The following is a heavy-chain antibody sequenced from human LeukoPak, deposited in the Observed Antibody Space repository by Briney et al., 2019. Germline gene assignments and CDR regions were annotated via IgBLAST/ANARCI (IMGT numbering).Heavy chain of an antibody. Sequence: SETLSLTCTVSGGSIKSRYYYWGWIRQPPGTGLEWIGSIYYSGNTYYNPSLKSRVTISVDTSKNQFSLRLSSVTAADTAVYYCARHEVSYCGGDCYSPGFAPPDFDYWGQGTLVTVSS. CDR2: IYYSGNT. D-gene: IGHD2-21*02. CDR1: GGSIKSRYYY. V-gene: IGHV4-39*01. CDR3: ARHEVSYCGGDCYSPGFAPPDFDY. J-gene: IGHJ4*02.